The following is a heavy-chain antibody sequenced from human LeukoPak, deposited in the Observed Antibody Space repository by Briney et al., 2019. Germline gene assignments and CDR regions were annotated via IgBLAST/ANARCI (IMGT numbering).Heavy chain of an antibody. V-gene: IGHV4-39*07. J-gene: IGHJ4*02. Sequence: PSETLSLTCPVSGGSVSSSAYYWGWIRQPPEQGLEWIGNIYYSGSTYYNPSLKSRVTISIDTSKNQFSLKLSSVTAADTAVYYCARDGRFPPEVLPRYFDSWGQGTLVTVSS. CDR2: IYYSGST. CDR3: ARDGRFPPEVLPRYFDS. CDR1: GGSVSSSAYY. D-gene: IGHD1-14*01.